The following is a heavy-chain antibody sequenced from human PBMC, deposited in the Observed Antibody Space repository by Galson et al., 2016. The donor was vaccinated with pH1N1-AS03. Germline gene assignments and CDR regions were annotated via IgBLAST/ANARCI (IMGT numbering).Heavy chain of an antibody. V-gene: IGHV1-46*01. CDR2: IDPSGGPT. D-gene: IGHD6-13*01. CDR3: ANGRGSWYGPYNWFDP. J-gene: IGHJ5*02. Sequence: SVKVSCKASGYTLTRYYMHWVRQAPGQGLEWMGIIDPSGGPTTYAPKFQGRITITTDTSTSTVYTELVSLRSEDTAVYYCANGRGSWYGPYNWFDPWGQGTLVAVSS. CDR1: GYTLTRYY.